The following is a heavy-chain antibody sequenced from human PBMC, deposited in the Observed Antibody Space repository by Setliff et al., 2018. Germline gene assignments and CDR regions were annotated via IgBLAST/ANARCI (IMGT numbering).Heavy chain of an antibody. J-gene: IGHJ6*02. D-gene: IGHD2-21*02. CDR1: GFTFSGFG. V-gene: IGHV3-30*02. CDR2: IRYNGNNQ. CDR3: AKANAMVVTSHSYGMDV. Sequence: SGGSLRLSCAASGFTFSGFGMHWVRQAPGKGLEWVAFIRYNGNNQYYSDSVKGRFTTSRDNSKNTLNLQMNGLRAEDTAVYYCAKANAMVVTSHSYGMDVWGQGTTVTVSS.